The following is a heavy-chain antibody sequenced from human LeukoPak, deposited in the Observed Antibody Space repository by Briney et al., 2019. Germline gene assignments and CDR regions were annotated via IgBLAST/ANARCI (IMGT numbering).Heavy chain of an antibody. Sequence: PGGSLRLSCAASGFTFSSYWMSWVRQAPGKGLEWVANIKQDGSEKYYVDSVKGRFTISRDNAKNSLYLQMNSLRAEDTAVYYCARDPDYSGSMGTSVGYYYYYMDVWGKGTTVTASS. J-gene: IGHJ6*03. CDR2: IKQDGSEK. CDR1: GFTFSSYW. D-gene: IGHD2-15*01. CDR3: ARDPDYSGSMGTSVGYYYYYMDV. V-gene: IGHV3-7*01.